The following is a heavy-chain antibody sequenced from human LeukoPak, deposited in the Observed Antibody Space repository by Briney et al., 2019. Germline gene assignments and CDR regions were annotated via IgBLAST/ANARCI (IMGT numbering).Heavy chain of an antibody. J-gene: IGHJ4*02. D-gene: IGHD1-26*01. CDR1: GFTFSSYS. V-gene: IGHV3-21*01. Sequence: GGPLRLSCAASGFTFSSYSMNWVRQAPGKGLEWVSSISSSSSYIYYADSVKGRFTISRDNAKNSLYLQMNSLRAEDTAVYYCASVVLPLVGATLDYWGQGTLVTVSS. CDR3: ASVVLPLVGATLDY. CDR2: ISSSSSYI.